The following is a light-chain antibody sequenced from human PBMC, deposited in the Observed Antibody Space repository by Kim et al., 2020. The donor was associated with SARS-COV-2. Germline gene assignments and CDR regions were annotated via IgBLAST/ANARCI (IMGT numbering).Light chain of an antibody. CDR3: RQYYSTPPS. Sequence: TATLNCKSSQTVLYNSNNKHYLAWYQQKPGQAPKLLIFWASIRGSGVSDRFSGGGSETDFTLTISSLQAEDVAVYYCRQYYSTPPSFGQGTKLKI. J-gene: IGKJ2*03. CDR2: WAS. V-gene: IGKV4-1*01. CDR1: QTVLYNSNNKHY.